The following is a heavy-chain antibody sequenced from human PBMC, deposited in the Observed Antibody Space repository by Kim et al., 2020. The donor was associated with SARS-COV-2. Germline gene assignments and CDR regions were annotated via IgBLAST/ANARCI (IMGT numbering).Heavy chain of an antibody. D-gene: IGHD6-6*01. J-gene: IGHJ6*02. Sequence: GGSLRLSCAASGFTFSSYAMSWVRQAPGKGLEWVSAISGSGGSTYYADSVKGRFTISRDNSKNTLYLQMNSLRAEDTAVYYCAKVVAARPWYYYGMDVWGQGTTVTVSS. CDR2: ISGSGGST. CDR1: GFTFSSYA. CDR3: AKVVAARPWYYYGMDV. V-gene: IGHV3-23*01.